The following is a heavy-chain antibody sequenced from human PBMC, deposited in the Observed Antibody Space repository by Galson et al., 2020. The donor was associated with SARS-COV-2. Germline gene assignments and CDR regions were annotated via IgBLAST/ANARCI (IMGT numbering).Heavy chain of an antibody. CDR3: ARDDGVAGEDY. CDR1: GFTFSRHV. Sequence: GESLKISCAASGFTFSRHVMHWIRQAPGGGPELVAYVSSDGSRTLYADSFKGRYTVSRDNSKNTLYLQMNSLTVEDTAVYYCARDDGVAGEDYWGQGTLVTVSS. V-gene: IGHV3-30*04. D-gene: IGHD6-19*01. J-gene: IGHJ4*02. CDR2: VSSDGSRT.